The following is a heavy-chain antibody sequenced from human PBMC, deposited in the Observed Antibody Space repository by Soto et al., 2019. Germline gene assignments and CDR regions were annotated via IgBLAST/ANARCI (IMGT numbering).Heavy chain of an antibody. Sequence: PSETLSLTCAVYGGSFSGYYWSWIRQPPGKGLEWIGEINHSGSTNYNPSLKSRVTISVDTSKNQFSLKLSSVTAADTAVYYCARRIWGYDFWSGYYRAYGMDVWGQGTTVT. CDR2: INHSGST. CDR1: GGSFSGYY. J-gene: IGHJ6*02. CDR3: ARRIWGYDFWSGYYRAYGMDV. V-gene: IGHV4-34*01. D-gene: IGHD3-3*01.